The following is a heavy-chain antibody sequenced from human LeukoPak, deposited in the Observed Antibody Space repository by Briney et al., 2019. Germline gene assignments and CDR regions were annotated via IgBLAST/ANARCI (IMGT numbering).Heavy chain of an antibody. D-gene: IGHD5-18*01. J-gene: IGHJ4*02. CDR3: HTSGYSYGQSSDY. V-gene: IGHV1-46*01. CDR1: GYTFTGYY. Sequence: GASVKVSCKASGYTFTGYYMHWVRQAPGQGLEWMGIINPSGGSTSYAQKFQGRVTMTRDTSTSTVYMELSSLRSEDTAVYYCHTSGYSYGQSSDYWGQGTLVTVSS. CDR2: INPSGGST.